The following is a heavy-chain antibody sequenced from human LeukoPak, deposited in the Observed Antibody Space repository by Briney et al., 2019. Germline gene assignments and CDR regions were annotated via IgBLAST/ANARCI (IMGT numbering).Heavy chain of an antibody. CDR1: GFTFSSYG. D-gene: IGHD1-26*01. V-gene: IGHV3-23*01. CDR3: AKGGSGSYYGFDY. CDR2: MSASGGTT. Sequence: GGSLSLSCAASGFTFSSYGMSWVRQAPGEGLEWVSTMSASGGTTFYADSVKGRFTISRDNSKNTLYLQMNSLGADDTAVYYCAKGGSGSYYGFDYWGQGTLVTVSS. J-gene: IGHJ4*02.